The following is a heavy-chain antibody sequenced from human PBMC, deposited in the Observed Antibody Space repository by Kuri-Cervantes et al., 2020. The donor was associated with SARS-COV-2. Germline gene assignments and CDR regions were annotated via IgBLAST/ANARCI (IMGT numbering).Heavy chain of an antibody. D-gene: IGHD2-15*01. CDR2: VRGKANNYAT. V-gene: IGHV3-73*01. J-gene: IGHJ1*01. CDR1: GFLFSASA. CDR3: AKDPPLLRYFQH. Sequence: GESLKISCEVSGFLFSASAIHWVRQASGKGLEWVGRVRGKANNYATAYAASVKGRFTISRDDSKNMAYLQMNSLRAEDTAVYYCAKDPPLLRYFQHWGQGTLVTVSS.